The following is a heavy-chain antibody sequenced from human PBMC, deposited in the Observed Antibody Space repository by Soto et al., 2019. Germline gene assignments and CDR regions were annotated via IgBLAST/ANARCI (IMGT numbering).Heavy chain of an antibody. CDR3: ARLVRDGYNPRGWFDP. Sequence: QVQLVQSGAEVKKPGSSVKVSCKASGGTFSSYAISWVRQAPGQGLEWMGGIIPIFGTANYAQKFQGRVTITAEKSTSTAYMELSSLRSEDTAVYYCARLVRDGYNPRGWFDPWGQGTLVTVSS. V-gene: IGHV1-69*06. J-gene: IGHJ5*02. CDR2: IIPIFGTA. CDR1: GGTFSSYA. D-gene: IGHD5-12*01.